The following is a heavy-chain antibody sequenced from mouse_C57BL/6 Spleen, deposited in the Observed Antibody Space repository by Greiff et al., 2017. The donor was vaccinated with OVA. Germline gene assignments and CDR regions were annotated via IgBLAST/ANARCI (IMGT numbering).Heavy chain of an antibody. CDR1: GFTFSDYY. D-gene: IGHD2-4*01. CDR2: INYDGSST. Sequence: EVHLVESEGGLVQPGSSMKLSCTASGFTFSDYYMAWVRQVPEKGLEWVANINYDGSSTYYLDSLTSRFIISRDNAKNILYLQMSSLKSEDTATYYCARLYDYDGGPFAYWGQGTLVTVSA. V-gene: IGHV5-16*01. J-gene: IGHJ3*01. CDR3: ARLYDYDGGPFAY.